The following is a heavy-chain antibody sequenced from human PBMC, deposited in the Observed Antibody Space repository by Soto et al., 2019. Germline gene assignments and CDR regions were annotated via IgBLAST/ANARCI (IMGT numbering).Heavy chain of an antibody. CDR2: ISGSGNRT. V-gene: IGHV3-23*01. CDR1: GFTFSRNA. Sequence: EVQLLESGGGLIQPGGSLRLSCAASGFTFSRNAMNWVRQAPGKGLEWVSSISGSGNRTFYADSVKGRFTISRDNSKNTVYLEMNSMRVEDTAVYYSAKDSPVMGGNDFWGQGTLVTVSS. D-gene: IGHD3-16*01. J-gene: IGHJ4*02. CDR3: AKDSPVMGGNDF.